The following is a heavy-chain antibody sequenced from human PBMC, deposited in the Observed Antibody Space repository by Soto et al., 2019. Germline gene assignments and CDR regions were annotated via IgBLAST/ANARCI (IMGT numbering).Heavy chain of an antibody. CDR2: ISGGGDST. Sequence: GGSLRLSCAASGFTFSNYAMNWVRQAPGKGLEWVSVISGGGDSTFYADPVKGRFTISRDNFKNTLYLQMNSLRAGDTAVYYCAKGGSTVTARYFFDYWGQGALVTVSS. CDR1: GFTFSNYA. V-gene: IGHV3-23*01. J-gene: IGHJ4*02. D-gene: IGHD2-21*02. CDR3: AKGGSTVTARYFFDY.